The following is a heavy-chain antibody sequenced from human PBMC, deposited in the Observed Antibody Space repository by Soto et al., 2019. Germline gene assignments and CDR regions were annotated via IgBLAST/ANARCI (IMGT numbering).Heavy chain of an antibody. CDR2: INAGNGNT. J-gene: IGHJ4*02. Sequence: QVQLVQSGAEEKKPGASVKVSCKASGYTFTTYAMHWVRQAPGQRLEWMGWINAGNGNTKYSQKFQGRVTITRDTSASTAYMELSSLRSEDTAVYYCAGAVAVPADFDYWGQGTLVTVSS. CDR1: GYTFTTYA. V-gene: IGHV1-3*05. CDR3: AGAVAVPADFDY. D-gene: IGHD6-19*01.